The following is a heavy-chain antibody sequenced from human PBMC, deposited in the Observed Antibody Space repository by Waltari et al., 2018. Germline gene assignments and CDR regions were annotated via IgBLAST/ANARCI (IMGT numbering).Heavy chain of an antibody. D-gene: IGHD3-22*01. J-gene: IGHJ4*02. CDR1: ASTFTGDA. Sequence: LVQSGDEVKKPRASVKVSCKPSASTFTGDAILWVRQAPGQGLEWMGRINPKNGDTHYAQKFQGRVAMTTDTSTNTAFMELHSLRSDDTAVYYCLRDSSGSHFDYWGQGTLVTVSS. V-gene: IGHV1-2*06. CDR3: LRDSSGSHFDY. CDR2: INPKNGDT.